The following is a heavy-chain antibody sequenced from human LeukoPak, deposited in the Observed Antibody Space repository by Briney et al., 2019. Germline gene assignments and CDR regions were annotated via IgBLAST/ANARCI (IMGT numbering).Heavy chain of an antibody. D-gene: IGHD6-13*01. CDR1: GYTFTSYV. Sequence: ASVNVSCKASGYTFTSYVISWVRQAPGQGLEWMGWISGYNGNTNYAQNLQGRVTMTTDTSTSSAYMELRSLRSDDTAVYYCARVAEQLVDYWGQGTLVTVSS. CDR3: ARVAEQLVDY. J-gene: IGHJ4*02. CDR2: ISGYNGNT. V-gene: IGHV1-18*01.